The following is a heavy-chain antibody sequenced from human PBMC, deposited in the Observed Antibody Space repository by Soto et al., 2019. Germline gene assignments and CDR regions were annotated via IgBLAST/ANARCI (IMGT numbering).Heavy chain of an antibody. Sequence: ASVKVSCKASGYTFTSYDINWVRQATGQGLEWMGWMNPNSGNTGYAQKFQGRVTMTRNTSISTAYMELSSLRSEDTAVYYCASGRSGSYGYAFDIWGQGTMVTVSS. CDR2: MNPNSGNT. CDR1: GYTFTSYD. V-gene: IGHV1-8*01. D-gene: IGHD1-26*01. CDR3: ASGRSGSYGYAFDI. J-gene: IGHJ3*02.